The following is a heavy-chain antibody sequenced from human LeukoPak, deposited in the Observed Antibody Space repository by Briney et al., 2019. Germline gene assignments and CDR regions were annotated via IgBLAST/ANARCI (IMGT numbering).Heavy chain of an antibody. CDR1: GGSISSYY. Sequence: PSETLSLTCTVSGGSISSYYWSWIRQPPGKGLEWIGYIYYSGSTNYNPSLKSRVTISVDTSMNQFSLKLSSVTAADTAVYYCARGRRWVDRGDRFPYYMDVWGKGTTVTVSS. J-gene: IGHJ6*03. CDR2: IYYSGST. V-gene: IGHV4-59*12. CDR3: ARGRRWVDRGDRFPYYMDV. D-gene: IGHD3-10*01.